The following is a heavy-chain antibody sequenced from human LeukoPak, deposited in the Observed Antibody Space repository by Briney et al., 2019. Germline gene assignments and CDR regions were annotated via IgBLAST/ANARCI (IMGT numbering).Heavy chain of an antibody. D-gene: IGHD5-24*01. CDR1: GGSFSGYY. V-gene: IGHV4-34*01. Sequence: SETLSLTCAVYGGSFSGYYWCWIRQPPGKGLEWIGEINHSGSTNYNPSLKSRVTISVDTSKNQFSLKLSSVTAADTAVYYCARVRWLQPFDYWGQGTLVTVSS. CDR2: INHSGST. CDR3: ARVRWLQPFDY. J-gene: IGHJ4*02.